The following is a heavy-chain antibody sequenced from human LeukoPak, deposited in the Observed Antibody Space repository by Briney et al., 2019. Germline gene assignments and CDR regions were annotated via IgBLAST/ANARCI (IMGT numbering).Heavy chain of an antibody. CDR1: GGSISNYY. J-gene: IGHJ3*02. D-gene: IGHD5-24*01. CDR2: ISSSSYT. V-gene: IGHV3-11*05. CDR3: AREPTVEMATPGAFDI. Sequence: LSLTCTVSGGSISNYYWTWIRQAPGKGLEWVSYISSSSYTNYADSVKGRFTISRDNAKNSLYLQMNSLRAEDTAVYYCAREPTVEMATPGAFDIWGQGTMVTVSS.